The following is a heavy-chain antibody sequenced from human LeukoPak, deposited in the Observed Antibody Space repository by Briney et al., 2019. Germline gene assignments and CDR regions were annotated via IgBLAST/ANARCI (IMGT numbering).Heavy chain of an antibody. CDR2: IIPSGGST. J-gene: IGHJ4*02. D-gene: IGHD5-18*01. CDR1: GYTFTSYY. Sequence: ASVKVSCKASGYTFTSYYIHWVRHAPRRGLEWMGIIIPSGGSTRYAQKSQGRVTMTRATSTSTLYMELSSLRSEDTAVYYCARGGWIQLSPFDYWGQGTLVTVSS. V-gene: IGHV1-46*01. CDR3: ARGGWIQLSPFDY.